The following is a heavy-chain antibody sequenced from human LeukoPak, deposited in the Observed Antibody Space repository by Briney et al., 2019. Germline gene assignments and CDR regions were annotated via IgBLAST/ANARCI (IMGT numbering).Heavy chain of an antibody. Sequence: GGSLRLSCAASEFTLSSYNMKWVRQAPGKGLEWVSSISYRSSGIEYADSVKGRFTISRDNAKNSLYLQMNSLKVEDTAIYYCARDNWVDCWGQGTLVTVSS. V-gene: IGHV3-21*04. CDR1: EFTLSSYN. CDR3: ARDNWVDC. J-gene: IGHJ5*01. CDR2: ISYRSSGI.